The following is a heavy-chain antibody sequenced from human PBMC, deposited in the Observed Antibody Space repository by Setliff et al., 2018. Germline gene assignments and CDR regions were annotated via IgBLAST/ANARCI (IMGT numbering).Heavy chain of an antibody. CDR2: INHSGST. CDR3: ARGAPQRSSFDSRYMDV. CDR1: GGAFSDFS. V-gene: IGHV4-34*01. Sequence: ETLSLTCAVYGGAFSDFSWKWIRQPPGRGLEWIGEINHSGSTNYNPSRVTMSVDTSKNQFSLKLSSVTLADTAVDYCARGAPQRSSFDSRYMDVWDKGATVTVSS. J-gene: IGHJ6*03. D-gene: IGHD1-1*01.